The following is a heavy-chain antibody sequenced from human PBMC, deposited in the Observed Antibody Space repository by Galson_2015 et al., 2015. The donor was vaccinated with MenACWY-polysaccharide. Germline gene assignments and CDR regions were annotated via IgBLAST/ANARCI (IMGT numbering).Heavy chain of an antibody. Sequence: ETLSLTCAVSGDSITNGGYFWSWIRQPPGKGLEWIGSIFYSGDTYYNPSLRSRVTISVDTSKNQFSLKLSSVTAADTAVYYCARYCSTASCYNYFDYWGQGTLITVSS. CDR1: GDSITNGGYF. CDR2: IFYSGDT. V-gene: IGHV4-39*01. CDR3: ARYCSTASCYNYFDY. J-gene: IGHJ4*02. D-gene: IGHD2-2*02.